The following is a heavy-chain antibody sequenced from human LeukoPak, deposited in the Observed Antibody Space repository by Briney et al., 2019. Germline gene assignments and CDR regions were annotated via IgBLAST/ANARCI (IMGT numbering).Heavy chain of an antibody. V-gene: IGHV1-46*01. CDR3: ARGRVVVVAATPTVAGTIDY. CDR2: INPSGGST. J-gene: IGHJ4*02. D-gene: IGHD2-15*01. CDR1: GYTFTSYY. Sequence: ASVKVSCKASGYTFTSYYMHWVRQAPGQGLEWMGIINPSGGSTSYAQKFQGRVTMTRDTSTSTVYMELSSLRSEDTAVYYCARGRVVVVAATPTVAGTIDYWGQGTLVTVSS.